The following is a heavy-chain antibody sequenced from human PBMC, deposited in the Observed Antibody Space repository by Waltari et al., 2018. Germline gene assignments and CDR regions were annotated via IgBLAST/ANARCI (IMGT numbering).Heavy chain of an antibody. V-gene: IGHV1-69*01. CDR1: GGTFSSYA. D-gene: IGHD2-2*01. Sequence: QLQLVQSGAEVKKPGSSVKVSCKASGGTFSSYAISLVRQAPGQGLGWRGGIIPRMGKATKEQKIRGSGTITADESTSTAHKKVSSLRTEDTAGYYCASIHQSVVVPAADYYYGMDVWGQGTTVTVSS. CDR2: IIPRMGKA. CDR3: ASIHQSVVVPAADYYYGMDV. J-gene: IGHJ6*02.